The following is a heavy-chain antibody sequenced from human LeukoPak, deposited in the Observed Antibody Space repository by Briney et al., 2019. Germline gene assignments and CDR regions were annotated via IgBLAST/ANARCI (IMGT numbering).Heavy chain of an antibody. Sequence: ASVKVSCKASGYTFTSYGISWVRQAPGQGLEWMGWVSTYNGNTNYAHNLQGRVTMTTDASTSTAYMELRSLRSDDTAVYYCARDYSSGWPNFDYWGQGTLVTVSS. CDR3: ARDYSSGWPNFDY. D-gene: IGHD6-19*01. CDR1: GYTFTSYG. J-gene: IGHJ4*02. CDR2: VSTYNGNT. V-gene: IGHV1-18*01.